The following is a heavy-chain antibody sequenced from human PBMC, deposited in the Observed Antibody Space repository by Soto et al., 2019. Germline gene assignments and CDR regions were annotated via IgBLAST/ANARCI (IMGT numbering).Heavy chain of an antibody. Sequence: ASVKVSCKASGYTFTSYAMHWVRQPPGQRLEWMGWINAGNGNTKYSQKFQGRVTITRDTSASTAYMELSSLRSEDTAVYYCARGEITIFGVVINKKYYFDYWGQGTLVTVSS. CDR2: INAGNGNT. V-gene: IGHV1-3*01. D-gene: IGHD3-3*01. J-gene: IGHJ4*02. CDR3: ARGEITIFGVVINKKYYFDY. CDR1: GYTFTSYA.